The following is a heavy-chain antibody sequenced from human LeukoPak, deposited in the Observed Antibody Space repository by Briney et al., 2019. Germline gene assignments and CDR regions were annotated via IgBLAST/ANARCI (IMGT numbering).Heavy chain of an antibody. V-gene: IGHV1-46*01. Sequence: ASVKVSCKTSGYTFTGYYMHWVRQAPGQGLEWTGIINPSGGSTSYAQKFQGRVTMTRDMSTSTVYMELSSLRSEDTAVYYCARDRGSVAGNSFDPWGQGTLVTVSS. J-gene: IGHJ5*02. CDR3: ARDRGSVAGNSFDP. CDR1: GYTFTGYY. D-gene: IGHD6-19*01. CDR2: INPSGGST.